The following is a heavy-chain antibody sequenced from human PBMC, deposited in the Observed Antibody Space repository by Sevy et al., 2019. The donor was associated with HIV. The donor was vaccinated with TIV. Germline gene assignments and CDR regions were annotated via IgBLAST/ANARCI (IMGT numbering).Heavy chain of an antibody. CDR3: AREAAGGYMVRGVILD. D-gene: IGHD3-10*01. V-gene: IGHV4-30-4*01. Sequence: SETLSLTCTVSAGSISSGDYYWSWIRQPPGKGLEWIGYIYYSGSTYYNPSLKSRVTISVDTSKNQFSLKLSSVTAADTAVYYCAREAAGGYMVRGVILDWGQGTLVTVSS. J-gene: IGHJ4*02. CDR1: AGSISSGDYY. CDR2: IYYSGST.